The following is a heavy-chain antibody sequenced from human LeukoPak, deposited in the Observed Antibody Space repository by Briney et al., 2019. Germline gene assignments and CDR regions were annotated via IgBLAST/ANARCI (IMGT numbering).Heavy chain of an antibody. CDR3: AKECYDRSGYYFDY. CDR2: INSDGSSA. Sequence: AGGSLRLSCAASGFTFSSHAMSWVRQAPGKGLEWVSGINSDGSSAYYADPVRGRFTIFRDNSKSDLLLQMNSLRAEDTAIYYCAKECYDRSGYYFDYWGQGALVAVSS. V-gene: IGHV3-23*01. CDR1: GFTFSSHA. J-gene: IGHJ4*02. D-gene: IGHD3-22*01.